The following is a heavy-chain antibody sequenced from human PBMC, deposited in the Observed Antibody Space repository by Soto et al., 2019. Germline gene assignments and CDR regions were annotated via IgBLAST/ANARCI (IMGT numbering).Heavy chain of an antibody. CDR1: GFTFSSYA. CDR3: ARDHCSTTTCYTVWFDP. D-gene: IGHD2-2*02. CDR2: ISSAGDSS. V-gene: IGHV3-48*04. Sequence: EVQLLESGGGLVQPGGSLRLSCAASGFTFSSYAMSWVRQAPGRTLEWVSYISSAGDSSYYADSVKGRFTISRDNAKNSLYLQMNSLRVEDTAMYYCARDHCSTTTCYTVWFDPWGQGTLVTVSS. J-gene: IGHJ5*02.